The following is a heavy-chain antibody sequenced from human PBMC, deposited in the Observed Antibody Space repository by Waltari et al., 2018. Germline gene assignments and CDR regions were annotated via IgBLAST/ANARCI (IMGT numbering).Heavy chain of an antibody. CDR2: FYWNDDK. V-gene: IGHV2-5*01. CDR3: AHRRGSSSWETNYWYFDL. J-gene: IGHJ2*01. Sequence: QITLKESGPTLVKPTQTLTLPCTFSGFSLSTSGVGVGWIRQPPGKALEWLALFYWNDDKRYSPSLKSRLTITKDTSKNQVVLTMTNMDPVDTATYYWAHRRGSSSWETNYWYFDLWGRGTLVTVSS. D-gene: IGHD6-13*01. CDR1: GFSLSTSGVG.